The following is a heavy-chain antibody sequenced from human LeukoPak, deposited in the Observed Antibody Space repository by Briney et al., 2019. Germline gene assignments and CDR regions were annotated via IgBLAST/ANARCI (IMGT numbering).Heavy chain of an antibody. J-gene: IGHJ3*02. D-gene: IGHD3-3*01. CDR1: GGSFTAYY. CDR3: GRGRFWCLDI. V-gene: IGHV4-34*01. Sequence: PSETLSLTCAVSGGSFTAYYWSWIRQSPERSLEWIGEINHSGTTNYNPSFKSRVTISVHASKREFSLKVTPVTAADTAVYYCGRGRFWCLDIWGQGTTVSVSS. CDR2: INHSGTT.